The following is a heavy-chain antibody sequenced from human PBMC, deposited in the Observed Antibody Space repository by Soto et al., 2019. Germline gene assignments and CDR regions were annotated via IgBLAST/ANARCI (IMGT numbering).Heavy chain of an antibody. CDR1: GFTFSSYA. D-gene: IGHD6-13*01. Sequence: EVQLLESGGGLIQPGESLRLSCAASGFTFSSYAMSWVRQAPGKGLGWVSAISGSGDITYYADSVKARFTIARDNSKNTLYLQMNSLRAEDTAVYCCAKHGSQYSSSRTHYWGQGTLVTVSS. V-gene: IGHV3-23*01. J-gene: IGHJ4*02. CDR2: ISGSGDIT. CDR3: AKHGSQYSSSRTHY.